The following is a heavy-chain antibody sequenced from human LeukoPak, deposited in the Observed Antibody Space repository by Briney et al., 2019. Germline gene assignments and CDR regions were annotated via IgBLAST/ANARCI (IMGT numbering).Heavy chain of an antibody. Sequence: GGSLRLSCAASGFAVSSNYMSWVRQAPGKGLEWVSVIYSGGSTYYADSVKGRFTISRDNSKNTLYLQMNSLRAEDTAVYYCAREGSRGAFDIWGQGIMVTVSS. J-gene: IGHJ3*02. CDR1: GFAVSSNY. V-gene: IGHV3-53*01. CDR3: AREGSRGAFDI. CDR2: IYSGGST.